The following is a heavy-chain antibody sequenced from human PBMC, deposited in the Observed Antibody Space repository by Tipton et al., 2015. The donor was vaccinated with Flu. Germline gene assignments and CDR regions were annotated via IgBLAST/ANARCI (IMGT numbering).Heavy chain of an antibody. D-gene: IGHD6-19*01. Sequence: QLVQSGAEVKPSQTLSLTCSVSGVSIKSGTFYWSWIRQPAGKPLEYIGRIFATGSTDYNPSLKSRVSISLDASNNQFSLRLTSLTAADAAMYYCAKADFSGSGRPGPAWFDPWGHGSLVTVSS. CDR1: GVSIKSGTFY. CDR2: IFATGST. J-gene: IGHJ5*02. CDR3: AKADFSGSGRPGPAWFDP. V-gene: IGHV4-61*02.